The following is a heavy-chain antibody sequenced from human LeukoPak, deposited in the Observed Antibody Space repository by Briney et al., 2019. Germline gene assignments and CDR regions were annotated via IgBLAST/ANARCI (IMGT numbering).Heavy chain of an antibody. Sequence: ASVTVSCTASAFSFTVYYVQWLRQAPGQGHERVGWVYFNSGATRYAPKFQDRVTMTRDTSISTAYMELSSLRADDTAMYFCAREGSSGQDWYAFDVWGQETMVTVSS. D-gene: IGHD5-12*01. V-gene: IGHV1-2*02. CDR3: AREGSSGQDWYAFDV. CDR2: VYFNSGAT. J-gene: IGHJ3*01. CDR1: AFSFTVYY.